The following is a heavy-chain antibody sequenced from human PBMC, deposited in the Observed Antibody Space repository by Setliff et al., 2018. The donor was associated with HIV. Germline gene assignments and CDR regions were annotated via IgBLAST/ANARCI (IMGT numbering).Heavy chain of an antibody. J-gene: IGHJ5*02. Sequence: PSETLSLTCTVSGSSITSSSFYWGWIRQPPGKGLEWIGRIYTSGSTSYNPSLKSRVTISVDTSKNQFSLKLSSVTAADTAVYYCARSSSSWSGWFDPWGQGTLVTVSS. V-gene: IGHV4-39*07. CDR2: IYTSGST. CDR1: GSSITSSSFY. D-gene: IGHD6-13*01. CDR3: ARSSSSWSGWFDP.